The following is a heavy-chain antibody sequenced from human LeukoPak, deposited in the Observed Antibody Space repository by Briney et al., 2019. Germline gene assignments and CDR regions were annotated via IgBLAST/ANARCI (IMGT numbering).Heavy chain of an antibody. Sequence: PSETLSLTCSVSGGSICSYYWSWIRQPPGKGLEWIGYIYHIGSTNYSPSLKSRVTISLDTSKNQFSLRLSSVTAADTAVYYCAGEQWRPPYYYFGLDVWGQGTTVTVSS. CDR1: GGSICSYY. V-gene: IGHV4-59*01. J-gene: IGHJ6*02. CDR3: AGEQWRPPYYYFGLDV. D-gene: IGHD2-8*01. CDR2: IYHIGST.